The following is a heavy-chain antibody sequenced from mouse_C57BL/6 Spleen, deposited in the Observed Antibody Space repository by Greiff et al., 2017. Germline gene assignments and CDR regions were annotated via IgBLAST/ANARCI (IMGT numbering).Heavy chain of an antibody. Sequence: VQLQQPGAELVKPGASVKLSCKASGYTFTSYWMHWVKQRPGQGLEWIGMIHPNSGSTNYNEKFKSKATLTVDKSSSTAYMQLSSLTSEDSAVYYCASGTTVVASDWYFDVWGTGTTGTVST. J-gene: IGHJ1*03. CDR3: ASGTTVVASDWYFDV. D-gene: IGHD1-1*01. CDR2: IHPNSGST. CDR1: GYTFTSYW. V-gene: IGHV1-64*01.